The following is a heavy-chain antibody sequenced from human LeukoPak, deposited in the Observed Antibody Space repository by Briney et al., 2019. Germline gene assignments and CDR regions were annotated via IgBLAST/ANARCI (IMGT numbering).Heavy chain of an antibody. V-gene: IGHV1-18*01. Sequence: GASVKVSCKASGYTFTSYGISWVRQAPGQGLEWMGWISAYNGNTNYAQKLQGRVTMATDTSTSTAYMELRSLRSDDTAVYYCARVPYYDSSGYLGCIDYWGQGTLVTVSS. J-gene: IGHJ4*02. CDR3: ARVPYYDSSGYLGCIDY. CDR2: ISAYNGNT. CDR1: GYTFTSYG. D-gene: IGHD3-22*01.